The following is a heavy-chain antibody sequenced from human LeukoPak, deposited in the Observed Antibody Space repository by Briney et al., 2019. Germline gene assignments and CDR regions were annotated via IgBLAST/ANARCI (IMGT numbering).Heavy chain of an antibody. CDR2: IYTSGRT. CDR1: GASINSYY. V-gene: IGHV4-4*07. J-gene: IGHJ4*02. CDR3: ARQTSSGGFDY. D-gene: IGHD3-10*01. Sequence: PSETLSLTCTVSGASINSYYWSWIRQPAGKGLEWIGRIYTSGRTNYNPSLKSRLTMSEDTSKNQFSLKLSSATAADTAVYYCARQTSSGGFDYWGPGTLVTVSS.